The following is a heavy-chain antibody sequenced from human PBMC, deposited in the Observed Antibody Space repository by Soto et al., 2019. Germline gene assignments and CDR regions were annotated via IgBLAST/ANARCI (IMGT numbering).Heavy chain of an antibody. V-gene: IGHV1-18*01. D-gene: IGHD2-2*01. J-gene: IGHJ6*02. CDR3: ARDIAHCSSTSCYSGYYYGMDV. Sequence: GASVKVSCKASGYTFTSYGISWVRQAPGQGLEWMGWISAYNGNTNYAQKLQGRVTMTTDTSTSTAYMELRSLRSDDTAVYYCARDIAHCSSTSCYSGYYYGMDVWGQGTTVTVSS. CDR2: ISAYNGNT. CDR1: GYTFTSYG.